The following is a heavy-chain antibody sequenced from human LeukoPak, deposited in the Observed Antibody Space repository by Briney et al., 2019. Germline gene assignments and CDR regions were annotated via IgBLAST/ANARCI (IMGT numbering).Heavy chain of an antibody. V-gene: IGHV1-2*02. Sequence: ASVNVSCKASGYTFTDYYMHWVRQAPGQGLEWVGWINPNSGGTNYAQKFQGRGTITRDTSISTAYMELSRLRSDDTAVYYCARGLRREEQLVQFWGQGTLVTVSS. CDR2: INPNSGGT. CDR3: ARGLRREEQLVQF. J-gene: IGHJ4*02. D-gene: IGHD6-13*01. CDR1: GYTFTDYY.